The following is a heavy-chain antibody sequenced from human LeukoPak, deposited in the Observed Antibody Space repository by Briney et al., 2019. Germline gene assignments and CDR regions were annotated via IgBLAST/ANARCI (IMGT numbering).Heavy chain of an antibody. CDR3: ASRMYSSSSRLNFDY. Sequence: PSETLSLTCTVSGGSISSGRYYWGWIRQPPGKGLEWIGSIYYSGSTYYNPSLKSRVTISVDTSKNQFSLKLSSVTAADTAVYYCASRMYSSSSRLNFDYWGQGTLVTVSS. J-gene: IGHJ4*02. D-gene: IGHD6-6*01. CDR2: IYYSGST. CDR1: GGSISSGRYY. V-gene: IGHV4-39*01.